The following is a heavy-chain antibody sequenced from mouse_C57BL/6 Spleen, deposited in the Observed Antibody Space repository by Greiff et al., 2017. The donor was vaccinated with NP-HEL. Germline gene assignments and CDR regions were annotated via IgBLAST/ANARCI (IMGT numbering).Heavy chain of an antibody. CDR3: ARWDYDYEALDY. Sequence: VKLQESGPGLVQPSQSLSITCTVSGFSLTSYGVHWVRQSPGKGLEWLGVIWSGGSTDYNAAFISRLSISKDNSKSQVFFKMNSLQADDTAIYYCARWDYDYEALDYWGQGTTLTVSS. CDR2: IWSGGST. J-gene: IGHJ2*01. CDR1: GFSLTSYG. D-gene: IGHD2-4*01. V-gene: IGHV2-2*01.